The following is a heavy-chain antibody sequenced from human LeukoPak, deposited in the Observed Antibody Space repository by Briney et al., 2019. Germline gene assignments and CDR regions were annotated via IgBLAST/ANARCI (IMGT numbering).Heavy chain of an antibody. V-gene: IGHV4-59*08. D-gene: IGHD5-18*01. CDR3: ARLHTAMVDTYFDY. CDR1: GGFISSYY. Sequence: PSETLSLTSTVSGGFISSYYWSWIRQPPGKGLEWIGYIYYSGSTNYNPSLKSRVTISVDTSKNQFSLKLSSVTAADTAVYYCARLHTAMVDTYFDYWGQGTLVTVSS. CDR2: IYYSGST. J-gene: IGHJ4*02.